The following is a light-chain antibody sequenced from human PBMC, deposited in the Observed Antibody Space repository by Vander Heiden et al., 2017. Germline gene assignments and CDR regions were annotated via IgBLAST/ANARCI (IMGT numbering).Light chain of an antibody. J-gene: IGKJ1*01. CDR1: QSVSSY. CDR3: QQRSNGHPVWT. Sequence: EIVLTQSPATLSLSPGERATLSCRASQSVSSYLAWYQQKPGQAPRLLIYDASNRATGIKARFSGSGSGTDFTLTISSREPEDFAVYYCQQRSNGHPVWTFGQGTKVEIK. V-gene: IGKV3-11*01. CDR2: DAS.